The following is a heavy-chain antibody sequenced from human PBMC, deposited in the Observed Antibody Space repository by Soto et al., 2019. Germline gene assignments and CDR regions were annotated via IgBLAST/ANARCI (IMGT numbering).Heavy chain of an antibody. Sequence: ASVKVSCKASGYTFTSYAMHWVRQAPGQRLEWMGWINAGNGNTKYSQKFQGRVTITRDTSASTAYMELSSLRSEATAVYYCARGTGYYPPFDYWGQGTLVTVSS. CDR2: INAGNGNT. V-gene: IGHV1-3*01. J-gene: IGHJ4*02. CDR1: GYTFTSYA. CDR3: ARGTGYYPPFDY. D-gene: IGHD3-9*01.